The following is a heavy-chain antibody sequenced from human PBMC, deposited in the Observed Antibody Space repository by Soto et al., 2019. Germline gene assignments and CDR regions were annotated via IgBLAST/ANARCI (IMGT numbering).Heavy chain of an antibody. D-gene: IGHD6-13*01. CDR2: ISAYNGNT. V-gene: IGHV1-18*01. CDR1: GYTFTSYG. J-gene: IGHJ5*02. CDR3: ARDPPPHSSGWWGFDP. Sequence: ASVKVSCKASGYTFTSYGISWVRQAPGQGLEWMGWISAYNGNTNYAQKLQGRVTMTTDTSTSTAYMELRSLRSDDTAVYYCARDPPPHSSGWWGFDPGGQEPRVTVP.